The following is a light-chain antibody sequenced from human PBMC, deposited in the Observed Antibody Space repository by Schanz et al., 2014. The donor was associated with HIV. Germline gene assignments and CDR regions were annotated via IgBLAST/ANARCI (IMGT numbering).Light chain of an antibody. Sequence: DVQMTQSPSTLSASLGDRVTITCRASQSISISLNWYQQKPGKAPRLLIYATSLLHTGVPSRFSGSGSGTHFTLTITSLQFDDFATYYCQQSYSATPYTFGQGTRLEIK. CDR2: ATS. CDR3: QQSYSATPYT. J-gene: IGKJ2*01. V-gene: IGKV1-39*01. CDR1: QSISIS.